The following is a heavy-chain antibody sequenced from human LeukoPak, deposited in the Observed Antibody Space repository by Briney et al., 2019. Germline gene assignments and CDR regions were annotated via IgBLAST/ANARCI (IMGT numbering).Heavy chain of an antibody. J-gene: IGHJ3*02. V-gene: IGHV4-59*01. Sequence: SETLSLTCSVSGGSISSYYWSWIRQPPGKGLEWIGYIYYSGSTNYNPSLKSRVTISVDTSKNQFSLKLSSVTAADTAVYYCARAPFCGGDCAWDFDIWGQGTMVTVSS. CDR3: ARAPFCGGDCAWDFDI. D-gene: IGHD2-21*02. CDR1: GGSISSYY. CDR2: IYYSGST.